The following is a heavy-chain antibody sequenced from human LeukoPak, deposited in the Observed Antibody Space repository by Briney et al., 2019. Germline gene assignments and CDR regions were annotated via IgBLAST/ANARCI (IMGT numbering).Heavy chain of an antibody. V-gene: IGHV1-18*04. CDR2: ISAYNGNT. J-gene: IGHJ5*02. CDR1: GYTFTSYG. D-gene: IGHD3-10*01. CDR3: ARDHIGRGVSLVNWFDP. Sequence: GASVKVSCKASGYTFTSYGISWVRQAPGQGLDWMGWISAYNGNTNYAQKLQGRVTMTTDTSTSTAYMELRSLKSDDTAVYYCARDHIGRGVSLVNWFDPWGQGTLVTVSS.